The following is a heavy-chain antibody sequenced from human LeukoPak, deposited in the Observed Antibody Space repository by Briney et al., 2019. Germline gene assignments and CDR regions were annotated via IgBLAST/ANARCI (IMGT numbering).Heavy chain of an antibody. CDR1: GFTFSNNW. Sequence: GGSLRLSCAASGFTFSNNWMSWVRQAPGKGLEWVASIKPDGSEKEYVDSVKGRFTISRDNSKNTLYLQMNSLRAEDTAVYYCAKVGYSYGQARYYYYYMDVWGKGTTVTVSS. J-gene: IGHJ6*03. V-gene: IGHV3-7*01. CDR2: IKPDGSEK. CDR3: AKVGYSYGQARYYYYYMDV. D-gene: IGHD5-18*01.